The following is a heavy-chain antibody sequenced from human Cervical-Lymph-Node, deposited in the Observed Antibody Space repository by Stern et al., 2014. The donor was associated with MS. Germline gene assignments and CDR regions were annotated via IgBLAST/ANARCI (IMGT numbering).Heavy chain of an antibody. CDR3: ARDRHCSSTSCPLGH. CDR1: GYTFTSYG. CDR2: ISAYNGNT. D-gene: IGHD2-2*01. J-gene: IGHJ4*02. V-gene: IGHV1-18*01. Sequence: DQLVESGAEVKKPGASVKVSCKASGYTFTSYGISWVRKAPVQGLEWMGWISAYNGNTNYAQKLQGRVTMTTDTSTSTAYMELRSLRSDDTAVYYCARDRHCSSTSCPLGHWGQGTLVTVSS.